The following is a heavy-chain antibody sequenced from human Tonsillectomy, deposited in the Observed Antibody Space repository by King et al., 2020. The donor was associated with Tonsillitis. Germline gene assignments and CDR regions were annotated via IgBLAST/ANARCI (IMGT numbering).Heavy chain of an antibody. Sequence: VQLVESGGGLVQPGGSLRLSCAASGFTFSSYWMSWVRQAPGKGLEWVANIKQDGSEKYYVDSVKGRFTISRDNAKNSLYLQMNSLRAEDTAVYYCARDYYDSSGHRVDYWGQGTLVTVSS. CDR2: IKQDGSEK. V-gene: IGHV3-7*03. CDR1: GFTFSSYW. J-gene: IGHJ4*02. D-gene: IGHD3-22*01. CDR3: ARDYYDSSGHRVDY.